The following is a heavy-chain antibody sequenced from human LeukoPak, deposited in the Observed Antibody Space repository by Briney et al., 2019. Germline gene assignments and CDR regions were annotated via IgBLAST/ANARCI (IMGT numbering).Heavy chain of an antibody. Sequence: SETLSLTCTVSGVSISTKDHYWTWIRQPPGKGLEWIGYIYYTGHTSYHPSLRSRVSMSLHTSKNQFSLNVNSVTAADAAVYYCARDSSTVTFGAFDIWGQGTMVTVSS. J-gene: IGHJ3*02. V-gene: IGHV4-30-4*01. CDR2: IYYTGHT. D-gene: IGHD4-17*01. CDR1: GVSISTKDHY. CDR3: ARDSSTVTFGAFDI.